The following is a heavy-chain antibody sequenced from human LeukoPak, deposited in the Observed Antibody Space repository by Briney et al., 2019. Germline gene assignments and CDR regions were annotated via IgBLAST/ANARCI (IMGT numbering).Heavy chain of an antibody. J-gene: IGHJ3*02. V-gene: IGHV4-59*08. CDR3: ARLGMEDSGSFSGAFDI. D-gene: IGHD1-26*01. Sequence: SETLSLTCTVSGGSISSYYWSWIRQLPGKGLEWIGYSYYSGSTNYNPSLKSRVTISVDTSKNQFSLKLSSVTAADTAVYYCARLGMEDSGSFSGAFDIWGQGTMVTVSS. CDR1: GGSISSYY. CDR2: SYYSGST.